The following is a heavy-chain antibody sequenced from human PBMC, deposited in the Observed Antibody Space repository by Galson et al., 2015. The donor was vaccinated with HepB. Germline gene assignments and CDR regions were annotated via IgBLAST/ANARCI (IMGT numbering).Heavy chain of an antibody. CDR1: GYTFTSYG. V-gene: IGHV1-18*04. D-gene: IGHD5-24*01. CDR3: ARDSLEMATINYYYYGMDV. Sequence: SVKVSCKASGYTFTSYGISWVRQAPGQGLEWMGWISAYNGNTNYAQKLQGRVTMTTDTSTSTAYMELRSLRSDDTAVYYCARDSLEMATINYYYYGMDVWGQGTTVTVSS. J-gene: IGHJ6*02. CDR2: ISAYNGNT.